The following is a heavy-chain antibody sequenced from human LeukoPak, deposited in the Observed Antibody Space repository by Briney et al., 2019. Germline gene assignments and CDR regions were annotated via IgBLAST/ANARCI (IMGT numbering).Heavy chain of an antibody. CDR2: INHSGST. D-gene: IGHD6-19*01. CDR3: ARIMYSSGWSRGYYYYGMDV. V-gene: IGHV4-34*01. Sequence: SETLSLTCAVYGGSFSGYYWSWIRQPPGKGLEWIGEINHSGSTNYNPSLKSRVTISVGTSKNQFSLKPSPVTAADTAVYYCARIMYSSGWSRGYYYYGMDVWGQGTTVTVSS. CDR1: GGSFSGYY. J-gene: IGHJ6*02.